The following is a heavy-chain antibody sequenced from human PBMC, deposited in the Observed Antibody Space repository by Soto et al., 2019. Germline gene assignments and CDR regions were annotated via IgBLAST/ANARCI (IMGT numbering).Heavy chain of an antibody. Sequence: SLRLSCAASGFTFSSYGMHWVRQAPGKGLEWVAVISYDGSNKYYADSVKGRFTISRDNSKNTLYLQMNSLRAEDTAVYYCAKGPGYSSGWYPYYFDYWGQGTLVTVSS. CDR1: GFTFSSYG. D-gene: IGHD6-19*01. V-gene: IGHV3-30*18. CDR3: AKGPGYSSGWYPYYFDY. CDR2: ISYDGSNK. J-gene: IGHJ4*02.